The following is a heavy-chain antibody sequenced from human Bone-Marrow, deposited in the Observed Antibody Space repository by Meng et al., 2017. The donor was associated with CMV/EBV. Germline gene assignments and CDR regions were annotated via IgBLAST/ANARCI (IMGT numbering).Heavy chain of an antibody. Sequence: SETLSLTCTVSGGSISSYYWSWIRQPPGKGLEWIGYIYYSGSTNYNPSLKSRVTTSVDTSKNQFSLKLSSVTAADTAVYYCARVSPTIHYYYYGMDVWGQGTTVTVSS. CDR3: ARVSPTIHYYYYGMDV. CDR2: IYYSGST. J-gene: IGHJ6*02. D-gene: IGHD2-2*01. CDR1: GGSISSYY. V-gene: IGHV4-59*01.